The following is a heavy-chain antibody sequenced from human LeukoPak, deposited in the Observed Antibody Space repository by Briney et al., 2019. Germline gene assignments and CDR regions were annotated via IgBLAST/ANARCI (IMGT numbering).Heavy chain of an antibody. J-gene: IGHJ4*02. CDR3: ASNSGSY. CDR1: GGSISSYS. Sequence: SETLSLTCAVSGGSISSYSWSWIWQPPGKGLEWIGYIYYSGSTNYNPSLKSRVTISVDTSKNQFSLKLSSVTAADTAVYYCASNSGSYWGQGTLVTVSS. CDR2: IYYSGST. V-gene: IGHV4-59*01. D-gene: IGHD1-26*01.